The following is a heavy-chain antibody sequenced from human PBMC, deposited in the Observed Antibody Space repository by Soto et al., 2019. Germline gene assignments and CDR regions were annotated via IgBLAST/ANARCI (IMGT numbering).Heavy chain of an antibody. V-gene: IGHV1-18*01. CDR3: ARDPASRYGGYVRRGYWFDP. CDR2: ISAYNGNT. Sequence: QVQLVQSGAEVKKPGASVKVSCKASGYTFTSYGISWVRQAPGQGLEWMGWISAYNGNTNYAQKLQGRVTMTTDTSTSTAYMELRSLRSDDTAVYYCARDPASRYGGYVRRGYWFDPWGQGTLVTVSS. J-gene: IGHJ5*02. CDR1: GYTFTSYG. D-gene: IGHD5-12*01.